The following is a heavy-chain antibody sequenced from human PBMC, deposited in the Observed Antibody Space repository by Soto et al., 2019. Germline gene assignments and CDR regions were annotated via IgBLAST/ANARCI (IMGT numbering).Heavy chain of an antibody. CDR1: GDSINSDKYY. D-gene: IGHD6-13*01. CDR3: ARDSFNAGLYFDH. Sequence: SETLSLTCSVSGDSINSDKYYWGWMRQPPGKGLEWIGYIYSSGHTTYNPSLKSRVTMSVDTSKNQFSLILNSVTAADTAVYYCARDSFNAGLYFDHWGRGILVTVSS. J-gene: IGHJ4*02. CDR2: IYSSGHT. V-gene: IGHV4-61*01.